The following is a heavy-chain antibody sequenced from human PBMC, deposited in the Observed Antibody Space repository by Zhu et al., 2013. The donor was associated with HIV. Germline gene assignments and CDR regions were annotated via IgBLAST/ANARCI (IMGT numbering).Heavy chain of an antibody. D-gene: IGHD6-13*01. Sequence: QVQLVQSGAEVKKPGASVKVSCKASGYTFTTSGISWVRQAPGQGLEWMGWISGYNGNTNYAQKLQGRVTMTTDTSTSTAYMELRSLRSDDTAVYYCARPSLRGGSSWYIEHWGQGTLVTVSS. CDR2: ISGYNGNT. V-gene: IGHV1-18*01. CDR3: ARPSLRGGSSWYIEH. CDR1: GYTFTTSG. J-gene: IGHJ1*01.